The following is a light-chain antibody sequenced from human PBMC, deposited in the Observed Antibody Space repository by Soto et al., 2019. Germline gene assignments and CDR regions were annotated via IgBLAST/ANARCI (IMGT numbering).Light chain of an antibody. J-gene: IGKJ1*01. CDR1: QSISDT. V-gene: IGKV3D-15*01. CDR3: QQYKKWPRT. Sequence: EIVMTQSPATLSVSPGGRATLSCRASQSISDTLAWYQQKPGQAPRLLIYDVSSRASGIPDRFSGSGSGTEFTLTISSLQSEDFAVYYCQQYKKWPRTFGHGTKVDIK. CDR2: DVS.